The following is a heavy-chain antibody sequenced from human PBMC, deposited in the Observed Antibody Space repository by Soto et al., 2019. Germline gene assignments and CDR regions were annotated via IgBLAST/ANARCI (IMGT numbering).Heavy chain of an antibody. V-gene: IGHV3-64D*06. CDR1: VFTVSSYA. D-gene: IGHD3-3*01. CDR2: ISSNGGTT. CDR3: AKDGTPYDFWSGYFSNFDS. Sequence: GSLRLSCSAYVFTVSSYAMHWVRQAPGKGLQYVSAISSNGGTTYYADSVKGRFTISRDNSKNTVYLQMSSLRAEDTAVYYCAKDGTPYDFWSGYFSNFDSWGQGTLVTVSS. J-gene: IGHJ4*02.